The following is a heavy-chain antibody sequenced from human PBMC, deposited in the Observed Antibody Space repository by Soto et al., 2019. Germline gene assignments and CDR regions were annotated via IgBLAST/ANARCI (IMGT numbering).Heavy chain of an antibody. J-gene: IGHJ3*02. CDR1: GFTFSSYG. Sequence: GESLKSSCAASGFTFSSYGMHWVRQAPGKGLEWVAVISYDGSNKYYADSVKGRFTISRDNSKNTLYLQMNSLRAEDTAVYYCAKGGCGGDCYPSSGAFDIWGQGTTVPVSS. V-gene: IGHV3-30*18. D-gene: IGHD2-21*02. CDR3: AKGGCGGDCYPSSGAFDI. CDR2: ISYDGSNK.